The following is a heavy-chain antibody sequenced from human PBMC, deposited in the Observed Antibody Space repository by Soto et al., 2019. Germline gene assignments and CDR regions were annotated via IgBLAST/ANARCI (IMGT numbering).Heavy chain of an antibody. CDR1: GFTFSNYA. J-gene: IGHJ3*02. CDR2: ISGSGSST. CDR3: ARRSPSWAFDI. Sequence: EVQLLESGGGLVQPGGSLRLSCAASGFTFSNYAMSWVRQAPGKGLGWVSVISGSGSSTYYADSVKGRFSISRDHSKNTLYLQRSSLRAEDTAVYYCARRSPSWAFDIWGQGTMVTVSS. V-gene: IGHV3-23*01. D-gene: IGHD2-15*01.